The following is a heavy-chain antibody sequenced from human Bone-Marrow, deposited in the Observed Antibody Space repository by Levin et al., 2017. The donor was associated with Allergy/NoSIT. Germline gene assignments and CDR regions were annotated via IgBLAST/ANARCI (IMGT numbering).Heavy chain of an antibody. CDR2: ISSSGAKT. J-gene: IGHJ6*03. CDR1: GFNFRSNA. CDR3: AKRYYDVLTGYLTYYYMDV. D-gene: IGHD3-9*01. V-gene: IGHV3-23*01. Sequence: GGSLRLSCAASGFNFRSNAMSWVRQAPGKGLEWVAHISSSGAKTQYADSVKSRFTISRDNSKNTLFLQMNSLSAEDTAVYYCAKRYYDVLTGYLTYYYMDVWGQGTTVIVSS.